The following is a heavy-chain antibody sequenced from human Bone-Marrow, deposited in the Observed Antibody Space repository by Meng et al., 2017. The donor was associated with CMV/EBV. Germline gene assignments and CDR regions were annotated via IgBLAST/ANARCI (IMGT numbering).Heavy chain of an antibody. Sequence: ASVKVSCKASGYTFTSYDINWVRQATGQGLEWMGWMNPNSGNTGYAQKFQGRVTMTRDTSISTAYMELSRLRSDDTAVYYCATAPVLMVYRAFDPWGQGTLVTVSS. D-gene: IGHD2-8*01. CDR1: GYTFTSYD. CDR2: MNPNSGNT. V-gene: IGHV1-8*01. J-gene: IGHJ5*02. CDR3: ATAPVLMVYRAFDP.